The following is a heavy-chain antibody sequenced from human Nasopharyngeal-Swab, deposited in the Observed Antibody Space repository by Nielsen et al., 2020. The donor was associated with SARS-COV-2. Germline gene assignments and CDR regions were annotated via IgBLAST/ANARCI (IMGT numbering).Heavy chain of an antibody. CDR3: ARWVEAAALFDT. Sequence: ASVKVSCKPSGYTFNFYYMHWVRQAPGQGLEWMGMINPSDGSTSYAHNLQGRVTMTSDTSTGTVYMELSSLKSGDTAVYYCARWVEAAALFDTWGQGTMVTVSS. J-gene: IGHJ3*02. D-gene: IGHD6-13*01. V-gene: IGHV1-46*02. CDR2: INPSDGST. CDR1: GYTFNFYY.